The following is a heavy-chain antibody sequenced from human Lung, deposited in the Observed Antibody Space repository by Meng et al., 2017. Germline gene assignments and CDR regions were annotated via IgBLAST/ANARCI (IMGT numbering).Heavy chain of an antibody. CDR3: ARGPTTMAHDFDY. CDR1: GGSFSDYY. CDR2: INHSGST. Sequence: QVQRQEWGDGLWKPSETLSLTCVVSGGSFSDYYWSWIRQPPGKGLEWIGEINHSGSTNYNPSLESRATISVDTSQNNLSLKLSSVTAADSAVYYCARGPTTMAHDFDYWGQGTLVTVSS. V-gene: IGHV4-34*01. J-gene: IGHJ4*02. D-gene: IGHD4-11*01.